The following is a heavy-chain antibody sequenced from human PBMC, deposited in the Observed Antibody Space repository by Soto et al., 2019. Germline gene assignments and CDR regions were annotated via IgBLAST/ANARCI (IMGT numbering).Heavy chain of an antibody. CDR2: INPSGGST. CDR1: GYTFTSSY. J-gene: IGHJ5*02. CDR3: ARNTEPINLYCSSTSCYEGLNWFDP. D-gene: IGHD2-2*01. Sequence: ASVKVSCKVSGYTFTSSYMHWVRQAPGQGLEWMGIINPSGGSTSYAQKFQGRVTMTRDTSTSTVYMELSSLRSEDTAVYYCARNTEPINLYCSSTSCYEGLNWFDPWGQGTLVTVSS. V-gene: IGHV1-46*03.